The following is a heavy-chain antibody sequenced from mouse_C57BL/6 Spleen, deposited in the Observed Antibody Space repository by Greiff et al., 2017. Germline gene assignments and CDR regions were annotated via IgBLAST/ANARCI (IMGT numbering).Heavy chain of an antibody. CDR3: ASSAGSSSVYAMDY. CDR1: GYTFTSYW. Sequence: QVQLQQSGAELVRPGSSVKLSCKASGYTFTSYWMDWVKQRPGQGLEWIGNIYPSDSETHYNQKFKDKATLTVDKSSSTAYMQLSSLTSEDSAVYDGASSAGSSSVYAMDYWGQGTSVTVSS. J-gene: IGHJ4*01. CDR2: IYPSDSET. V-gene: IGHV1-61*01. D-gene: IGHD1-1*01.